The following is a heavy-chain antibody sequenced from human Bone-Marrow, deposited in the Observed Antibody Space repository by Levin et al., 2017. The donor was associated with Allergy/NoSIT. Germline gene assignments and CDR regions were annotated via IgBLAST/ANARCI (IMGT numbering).Heavy chain of an antibody. V-gene: IGHV3-74*01. Sequence: GESLKISCAASGFTFSFYWMHWVRQAPGKGLVWVSRINSDGSNTNYADSVKGRFTISRDNANNTLYLQMSSLRAEDTAIYYCTRGGSCYYGSGLKEEYYHCWRQAHQLTVSS. CDR2: INSDGSNT. CDR3: TRGGSCYYGSGLKEEYYHC. D-gene: IGHD3-10*01. CDR1: GFTFSFYW. J-gene: IGHJ4*02.